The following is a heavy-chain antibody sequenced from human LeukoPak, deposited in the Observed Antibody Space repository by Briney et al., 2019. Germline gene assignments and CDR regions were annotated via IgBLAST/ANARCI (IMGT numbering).Heavy chain of an antibody. D-gene: IGHD1-26*01. CDR3: ARGATTPYYFDY. V-gene: IGHV4-30-2*01. Sequence: SSQTLSLTCAVSGGSISSGGYSWSWIRQPPGKGLEWIGYIYHSGSTYYNPSLKSRVTISVDRSKNQFPLKLSSVTAADTAVYYCARGATTPYYFDYWGQGTLVTVSS. J-gene: IGHJ4*02. CDR2: IYHSGST. CDR1: GGSISSGGYS.